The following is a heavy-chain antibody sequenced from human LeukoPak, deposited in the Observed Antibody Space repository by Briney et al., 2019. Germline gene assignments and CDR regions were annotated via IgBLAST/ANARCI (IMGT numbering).Heavy chain of an antibody. CDR1: GGSISSGGYY. D-gene: IGHD6-19*01. CDR2: IYYSGST. J-gene: IGHJ6*02. CDR3: ARAVARGWLDYYYYYGMDV. Sequence: SETLSLTCTVSGGSISSGGYYWRWIRQPPGKGLEWIGYIYYSGSTNYNPSLKSRVTISVDTSKNQFSLKLSSVTAADTAVYYCARAVARGWLDYYYYYGMDVWGQGTTVTVSS. V-gene: IGHV4-61*08.